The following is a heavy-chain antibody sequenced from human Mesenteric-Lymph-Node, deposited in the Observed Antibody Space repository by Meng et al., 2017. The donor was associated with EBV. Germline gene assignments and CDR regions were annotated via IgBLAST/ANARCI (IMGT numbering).Heavy chain of an antibody. D-gene: IGHD3-10*01. J-gene: IGHJ5*02. CDR2: IHHSGAT. V-gene: IGHV4-4*02. CDR1: GGSISSDNW. Sequence: LQESGPGRVEPSGTLSLTCAVSGGSISSDNWLTWVRQPPGKGLEWIGEIHHSGATNYNPSLKSRVTISVDKSKNQFSLKLSSVTAADAAVYFCASVIYGSGLNSWFDPWGHGTLVTVSS. CDR3: ASVIYGSGLNSWFDP.